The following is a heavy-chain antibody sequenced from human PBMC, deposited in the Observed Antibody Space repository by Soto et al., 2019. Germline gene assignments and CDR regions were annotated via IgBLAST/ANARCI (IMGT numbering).Heavy chain of an antibody. Sequence: QVQLQESGPGLVKPSGTLSLSCAVSGASINATNWWSWVRQSPGKGLEWIGEIYHTGSANYSPSLKSRVTISIVTPKNQLSLNLNSVTAADTAVYYCARRRANFDSSGYGAFDVWGQGTMVTVSS. CDR3: ARRRANFDSSGYGAFDV. CDR2: IYHTGSA. D-gene: IGHD3-22*01. J-gene: IGHJ3*01. CDR1: GASINATNW. V-gene: IGHV4-4*02.